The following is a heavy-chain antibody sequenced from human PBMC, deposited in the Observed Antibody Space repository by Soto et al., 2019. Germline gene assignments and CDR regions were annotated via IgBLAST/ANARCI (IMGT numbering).Heavy chain of an antibody. D-gene: IGHD6-6*01. Sequence: QVQLVQSGAEVKKPGASVKVSCKASGYSFISYDINWVRQATGQGLEWMGWMNPNSGNTGYAQKFQGRGTMTRTTALSTAYMELSSLRAEDTAVYHCARGREYSRTFVPWGQGTLVTVSS. J-gene: IGHJ5*02. CDR1: GYSFISYD. CDR2: MNPNSGNT. CDR3: ARGREYSRTFVP. V-gene: IGHV1-8*01.